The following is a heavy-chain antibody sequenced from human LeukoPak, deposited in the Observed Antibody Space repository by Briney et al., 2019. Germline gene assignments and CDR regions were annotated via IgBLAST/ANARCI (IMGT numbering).Heavy chain of an antibody. J-gene: IGHJ4*02. CDR1: GGTFSSYA. CDR3: ARVPTYDYVWGSYRTGFDY. CDR2: MNPNSGNT. V-gene: IGHV1-8*02. D-gene: IGHD3-16*01. Sequence: ASVKVSCKASGGTFSSYAISWVRQAPGQGLEWMGWMNPNSGNTGYAQEFQGRVAMTRNTSISTAYMELSSLRSEDTAVYYCARVPTYDYVWGSYRTGFDYWGQGTLVTVSS.